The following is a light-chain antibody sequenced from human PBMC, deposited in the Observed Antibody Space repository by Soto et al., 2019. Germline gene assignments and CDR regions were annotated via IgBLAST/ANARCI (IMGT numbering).Light chain of an antibody. V-gene: IGKV3-15*01. CDR2: DAS. CDR3: QQRSNFIT. Sequence: EIVMTQSPATLSVSPGERATLSCRASQSVSSNLAWYQQKPGQAPRLLIYDASTRATGIPARFSGSGSGTEFTLTISSLQSEYFAVYYCQQRSNFITFGQGTRLEI. CDR1: QSVSSN. J-gene: IGKJ5*01.